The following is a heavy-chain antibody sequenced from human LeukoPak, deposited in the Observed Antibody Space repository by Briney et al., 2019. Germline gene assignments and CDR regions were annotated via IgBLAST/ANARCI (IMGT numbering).Heavy chain of an antibody. CDR3: ALFGELTYGFDY. CDR1: GYTFTSYY. D-gene: IGHD3-10*02. Sequence: GASVKVSCKASGYTFTSYYINWVRQATGQGLEWMGWMNPNSGNKGYAQKFQRRVTMTRNTSISTAYMELSSLRSEDTDVYYCALFGELTYGFDYWGQGTLVTVSS. CDR2: MNPNSGNK. V-gene: IGHV1-8*01. J-gene: IGHJ4*02.